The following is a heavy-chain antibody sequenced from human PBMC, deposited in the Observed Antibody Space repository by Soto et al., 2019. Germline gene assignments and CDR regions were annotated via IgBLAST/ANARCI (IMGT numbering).Heavy chain of an antibody. CDR2: ISDSGSTI. CDR1: GFTFSDYY. CDR3: ARGGSGWTRGGWLGP. V-gene: IGHV3-11*01. D-gene: IGHD6-25*01. Sequence: QMQLVQSGGGLVKPGGSLTLSCKASGFTFSDYYMIWVRQTPGKGLEWLSYISDSGSTIYYADSVRARFTIIRENAANSVYLQLAGLTDGDTAFYYCARGGSGWTRGGWLGPWGQGSLVTVSS. J-gene: IGHJ5*02.